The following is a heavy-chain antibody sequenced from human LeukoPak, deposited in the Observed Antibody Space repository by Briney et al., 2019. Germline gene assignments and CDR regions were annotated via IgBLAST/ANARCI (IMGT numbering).Heavy chain of an antibody. J-gene: IGHJ4*02. V-gene: IGHV3-7*01. CDR1: GFTFSSYS. CDR2: IKQDGSEK. Sequence: GGSLRLSCAASGFTFSSYSMSWVRQAPGKGLEWVANIKQDGSEKYYVDSVKGRFTISRDNAKNSLSLQLNSLRAEDTAVYYCARDYRGYRAPYYFDYWGQGTLVTVSS. CDR3: ARDYRGYRAPYYFDY. D-gene: IGHD2-15*01.